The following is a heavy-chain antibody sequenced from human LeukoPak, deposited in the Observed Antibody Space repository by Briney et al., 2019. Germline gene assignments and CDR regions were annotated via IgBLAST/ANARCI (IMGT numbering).Heavy chain of an antibody. D-gene: IGHD3-3*01. CDR2: IYPGDSDT. V-gene: IGHV5-51*01. CDR1: GSSFTSYW. CDR3: ARHCYDFWSGYYGY. J-gene: IGHJ4*02. Sequence: RGASLQISCQGSGSSFTSYWIGWVRQLPGKGLEWMGIIYPGDSDTRYSPSFQGQVTISADKSISTAYLQWSSLKASDTAMYYCARHCYDFWSGYYGYWGQGTLVTVSS.